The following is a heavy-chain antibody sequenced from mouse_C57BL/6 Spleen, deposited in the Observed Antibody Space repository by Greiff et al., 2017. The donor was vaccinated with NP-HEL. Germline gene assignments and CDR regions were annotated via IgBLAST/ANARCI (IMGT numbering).Heavy chain of an antibody. CDR1: GYTFTSYW. CDR2: IDPNSGGT. D-gene: IGHD2-10*02. V-gene: IGHV1-72*01. J-gene: IGHJ1*03. CDR3: ARSIWGDWYFDV. Sequence: QVQLQQSGAELVKPGASVKLSCKASGYTFTSYWMHWVKQRPGRGLEWIGRIDPNSGGTKYNEKFKCKSTLTVDKPTSTSYMQLRSLTSEDSAVYYCARSIWGDWYFDVWGTGTTVTVAS.